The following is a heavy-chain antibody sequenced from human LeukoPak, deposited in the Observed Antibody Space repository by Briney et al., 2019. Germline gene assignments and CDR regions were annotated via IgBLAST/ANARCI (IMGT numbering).Heavy chain of an antibody. Sequence: SVKVSCKASGGTFSSYAISWVRQAPGQGLEWMGGIIPIFGTANYAQKFQGRVTMTRDMSTSTVYMELSSLRSEDTAVYYCARDGQQQLSTFDYWGQGTLVTVSS. D-gene: IGHD6-13*01. CDR2: IIPIFGTA. CDR1: GGTFSSYA. CDR3: ARDGQQQLSTFDY. V-gene: IGHV1-69*05. J-gene: IGHJ4*02.